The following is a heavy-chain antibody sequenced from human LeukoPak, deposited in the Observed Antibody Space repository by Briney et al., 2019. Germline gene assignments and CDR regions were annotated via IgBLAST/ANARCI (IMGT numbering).Heavy chain of an antibody. CDR3: ARGNGGNYYYMDV. V-gene: IGHV4-34*01. D-gene: IGHD3-16*01. CDR2: INHSGST. CDR1: GGSFSGYY. Sequence: SETLSLTCAVYGGSFSGYYWSWIRQPPGKGLEWIGEINHSGSTNYNPSLKSRVTISVDTSKNQFSLKLSSVTAADTAVYYCARGNGGNYYYMDVWGKGTTVTVSS. J-gene: IGHJ6*03.